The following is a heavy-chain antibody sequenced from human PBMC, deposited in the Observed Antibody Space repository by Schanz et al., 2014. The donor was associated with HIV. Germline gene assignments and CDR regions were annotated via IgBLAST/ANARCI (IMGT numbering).Heavy chain of an antibody. CDR1: GFTFSSYG. Sequence: QVQLVESGGGVVQPGRSLRLSCAASGFTFSSYGMHWDRQAPGKGLEWVAVISYDGSNKYYADSVKGRFTISRDNSKNTLYLQMNSLRAEDTAVYYCAKDRITGTTGVPYYYYGMDVWGQGTTVTVSS. CDR3: AKDRITGTTGVPYYYYGMDV. D-gene: IGHD1-7*01. CDR2: ISYDGSNK. V-gene: IGHV3-30*18. J-gene: IGHJ6*02.